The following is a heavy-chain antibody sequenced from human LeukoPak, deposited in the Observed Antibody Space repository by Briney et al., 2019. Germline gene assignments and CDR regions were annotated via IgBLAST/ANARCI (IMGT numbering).Heavy chain of an antibody. CDR2: ISYDGNNK. Sequence: GGSLRLSCAAARFTFSSYTIHWVRQAPGKGLEWVAVISYDGNNKYYADSVKGRFTISRDSSKNTLYLQMNSLRAEDTAVYYCVRDGPYYDGLTGYPPFDYWGQGTLVTVSS. CDR3: VRDGPYYDGLTGYPPFDY. J-gene: IGHJ4*02. CDR1: RFTFSSYT. V-gene: IGHV3-30-3*01. D-gene: IGHD3-9*01.